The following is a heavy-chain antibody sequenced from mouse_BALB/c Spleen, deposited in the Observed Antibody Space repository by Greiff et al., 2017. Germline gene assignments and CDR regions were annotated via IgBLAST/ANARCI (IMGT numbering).Heavy chain of an antibody. V-gene: IGHV5-9-4*01. CDR2: ISSGGSYT. Sequence: EVKVVESGGGLVKPGGSLKLSCAASGFTFSSYAMSWVRQSPEKRLEWVAEISSGGSYTYYPDTVTGRFTISRDNAKNTLYLEMSSLRSEDTAMYYCARVDGYFFYAMDYWGQGTSVTVSS. J-gene: IGHJ4*01. CDR1: GFTFSSYA. D-gene: IGHD2-3*01. CDR3: ARVDGYFFYAMDY.